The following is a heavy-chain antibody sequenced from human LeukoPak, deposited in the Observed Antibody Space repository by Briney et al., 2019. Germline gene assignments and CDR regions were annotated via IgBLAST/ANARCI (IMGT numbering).Heavy chain of an antibody. D-gene: IGHD1-26*01. V-gene: IGHV3-23*01. Sequence: GGSLRLSCAASGFTFSSYAMSWVRQAPGKGLEWVSAISGSGGSTYYADSVKGRFTISRGNSKNTLYLQMNSLRAEDTAVYYCAKDRLRGGGSYYFDYWGQGTLVTVSS. CDR3: AKDRLRGGGSYYFDY. CDR1: GFTFSSYA. CDR2: ISGSGGST. J-gene: IGHJ4*02.